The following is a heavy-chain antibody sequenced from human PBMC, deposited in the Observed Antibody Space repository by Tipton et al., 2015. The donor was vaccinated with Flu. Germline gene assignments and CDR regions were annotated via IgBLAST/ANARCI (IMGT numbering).Heavy chain of an antibody. D-gene: IGHD1-1*01. CDR1: GFIFSDYY. CDR2: GRDKTKGYST. V-gene: IGHV3-72*01. CDR3: VRDNTGAH. J-gene: IGHJ4*02. Sequence: SLRLSCAASGFIFSDYYMDWVRQVPGKGLEWVGRGRDKTKGYSTDYAASLKGRITISRDDSKNSVFLQMNSLQTGDSAVYYCVRDNTGAHWGQGALVTVSS.